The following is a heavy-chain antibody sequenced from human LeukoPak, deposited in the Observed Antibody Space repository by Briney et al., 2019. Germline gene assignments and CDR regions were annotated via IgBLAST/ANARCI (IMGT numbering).Heavy chain of an antibody. V-gene: IGHV3-23*01. J-gene: IGHJ4*02. D-gene: IGHD6-19*01. CDR1: GFSFSSYY. CDR3: AKVRVSIAVALKPDFDY. CDR2: ISGSGGST. Sequence: GGSLRLSCAASGFSFSSYYMSWVRQAPGKGLEWVSAISGSGGSTYYADSVKGRFTISRDNSKNTLYLQMNSLRAEDTAVYYCAKVRVSIAVALKPDFDYWGQGTLVTVSS.